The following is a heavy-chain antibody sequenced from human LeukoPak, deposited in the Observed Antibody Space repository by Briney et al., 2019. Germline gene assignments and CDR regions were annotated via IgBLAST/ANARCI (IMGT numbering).Heavy chain of an antibody. CDR1: GGSISTRSYY. J-gene: IGHJ6*03. CDR2: IYYSGST. CDR3: ARGAYGEYYGEGYYMDV. V-gene: IGHV4-39*07. D-gene: IGHD4-17*01. Sequence: SETLSLTFTVSGGSISTRSYYWGWIRQPPGKGLERIGSIYYSGSTYYNPSLKSRVTISVDTSKNQFSLKLSSVTAADTAVYYCARGAYGEYYGEGYYMDVWGKGTTVTVSS.